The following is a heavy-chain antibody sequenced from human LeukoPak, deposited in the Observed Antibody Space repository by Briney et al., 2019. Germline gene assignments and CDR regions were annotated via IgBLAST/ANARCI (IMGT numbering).Heavy chain of an antibody. V-gene: IGHV3-49*04. J-gene: IGHJ6*02. CDR3: SRGPIQLWIHNAMDV. CDR1: GFTFGDDA. Sequence: GGSLRLSCTTSGFTFGDDAMSWVRQAPGKGLEWVGFIRSKAYGGTIEYAASVKGRFTISRDDSKSIAYLQMNSLKIEDTALYYCSRGPIQLWIHNAMDVWGQGTTVTVSS. D-gene: IGHD5-18*01. CDR2: IRSKAYGGTI.